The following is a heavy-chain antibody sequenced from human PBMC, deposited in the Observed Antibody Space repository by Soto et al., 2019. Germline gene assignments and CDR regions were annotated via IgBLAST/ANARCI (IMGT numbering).Heavy chain of an antibody. V-gene: IGHV3-30*18. CDR2: ISYDGSNK. J-gene: IGHJ6*03. CDR1: GFTFSSYG. Sequence: GGSLRLSCAASGFTFSSYGMHWVRQAPGKGLEWVAVISYDGSNKYYADSVKGRFTISRDNSKNTLYLQMNSLRAEDTAVYYCAKFNVVITGTTSHVYYYMDVWGKGTTVTVSS. D-gene: IGHD1-20*01. CDR3: AKFNVVITGTTSHVYYYMDV.